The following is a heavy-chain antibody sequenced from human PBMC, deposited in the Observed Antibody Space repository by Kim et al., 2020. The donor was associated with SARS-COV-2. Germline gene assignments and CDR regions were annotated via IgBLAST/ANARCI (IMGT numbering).Heavy chain of an antibody. Sequence: GGSLRLSCAASGFIFSSYGMHWVRQAPGKGLEWVAVVSYDGSNTYYGDSVKGRFTISRDNSKNTLYLQMNSLRAEDTAVYYCAKDRRATNYYGSGSSPLQTWGQGTLVTVSS. D-gene: IGHD3-10*01. CDR2: VSYDGSNT. CDR1: GFIFSSYG. CDR3: AKDRRATNYYGSGSSPLQT. J-gene: IGHJ4*02. V-gene: IGHV3-30*18.